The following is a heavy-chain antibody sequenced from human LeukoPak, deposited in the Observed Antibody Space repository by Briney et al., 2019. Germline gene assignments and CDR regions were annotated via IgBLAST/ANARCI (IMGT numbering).Heavy chain of an antibody. CDR2: MNPNSGNT. CDR3: AREPTYCTNGVCYQNYYYYGMDV. V-gene: IGHV1-8*01. D-gene: IGHD2-8*01. Sequence: ASVTVSCKASGYTFTSYDINWVRQAPGQGLEWMGWMNPNSGNTGYAQKFQGRVTMTRNTSISTAYMELSSLRSEDTAVYYCAREPTYCTNGVCYQNYYYYGMDVWGQGTTVTVSS. J-gene: IGHJ6*02. CDR1: GYTFTSYD.